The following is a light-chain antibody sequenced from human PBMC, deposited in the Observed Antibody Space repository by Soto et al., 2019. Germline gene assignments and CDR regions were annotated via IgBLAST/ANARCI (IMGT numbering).Light chain of an antibody. CDR2: AAS. V-gene: IGKV3-11*01. J-gene: IGKJ1*01. CDR3: QQRSNWPWT. Sequence: EIVLTQSPATLYSSPGERATLACGASQSVSSLLAWYQQKPGQAPRLLIYAASNRATGIPARFSGSGSGTDFTLTISRLEPEDFAVYYCQQRSNWPWTCGQGTKVEI. CDR1: QSVSSL.